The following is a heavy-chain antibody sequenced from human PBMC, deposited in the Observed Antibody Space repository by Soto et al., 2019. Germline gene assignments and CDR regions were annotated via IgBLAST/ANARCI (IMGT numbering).Heavy chain of an antibody. CDR2: IWFDGSNK. CDR1: GFTFSSYG. CDR3: ARVQGRYGSNSRYGMDV. Sequence: GGSLRLSCAASGFTFSSYGMHWVRQAPGKGLEWVAVIWFDGSNKYYADSVRGRFTISRDNSRYTLYLQMNSLRAEDTAVYYCARVQGRYGSNSRYGMDVWGQGTTVTVSS. D-gene: IGHD2-15*01. V-gene: IGHV3-33*01. J-gene: IGHJ6*02.